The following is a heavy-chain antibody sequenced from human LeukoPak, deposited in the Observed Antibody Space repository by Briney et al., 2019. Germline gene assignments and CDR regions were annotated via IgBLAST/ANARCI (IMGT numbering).Heavy chain of an antibody. V-gene: IGHV4-39*01. CDR3: ARHCCSGGTCYPADY. CDR1: GGSISNSNYY. J-gene: IGHJ4*02. CDR2: SYYSGST. Sequence: PSETLSLTCTVSGGSISNSNYYWGWVRQPPGKGLERIESSYYSGSTYYNPSLKSRVTISVDTSKNQYSLKLSSVTAADTAVYYCARHCCSGGTCYPADYWGQGTLVTVSS. D-gene: IGHD2-15*01.